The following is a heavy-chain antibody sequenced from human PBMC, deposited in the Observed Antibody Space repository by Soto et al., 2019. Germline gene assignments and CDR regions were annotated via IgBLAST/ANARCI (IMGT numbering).Heavy chain of an antibody. CDR2: IIPIFGTA. V-gene: IGHV1-69*01. J-gene: IGHJ2*01. Sequence: QVQLVQSGAEVKKPGSSVKVSCKASGGTFSSYAISWVRQAPGQGLEWMGGIIPIFGTANYAQKSQGRVTITADESTGTAYMELGSLRSEDTAVYYCARDILADSSGYYPAHWYFDLWGRGTLVTVSS. CDR1: GGTFSSYA. D-gene: IGHD3-22*01. CDR3: ARDILADSSGYYPAHWYFDL.